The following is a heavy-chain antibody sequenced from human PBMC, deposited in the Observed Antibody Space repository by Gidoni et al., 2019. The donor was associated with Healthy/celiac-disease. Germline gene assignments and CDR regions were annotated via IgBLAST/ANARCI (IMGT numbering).Heavy chain of an antibody. CDR1: GFTVSRHA. CDR2: ISGSGGST. V-gene: IGHV3-23*01. J-gene: IGHJ3*02. Sequence: EVQLLESGGGLVQPGGSLRLSCAASGFTVSRHAMSWVRQAPGKGVEWVSAISGSGGSTYYADSVKGRFTISRDNSKNTLYLQMNSLRAEDTAVYYCAKDSRITMIVHADAFDIWGQGTMVTVSS. D-gene: IGHD3-22*01. CDR3: AKDSRITMIVHADAFDI.